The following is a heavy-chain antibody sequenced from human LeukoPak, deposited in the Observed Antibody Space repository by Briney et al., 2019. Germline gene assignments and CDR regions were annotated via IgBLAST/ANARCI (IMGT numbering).Heavy chain of an antibody. V-gene: IGHV3-74*01. CDR3: ARAPDSFSPIAAAGPDY. CDR1: GFTFSSYW. Sequence: GGSLRLSCAASGFTFSSYWMHWVRQAPGKGLVWVSRINSDGSSTSYADSVKGRFTISRGNAKNTLYLQMNSLRAEDTAVYYCARAPDSFSPIAAAGPDYWGQGTLVTVSS. CDR2: INSDGSST. D-gene: IGHD6-13*01. J-gene: IGHJ4*02.